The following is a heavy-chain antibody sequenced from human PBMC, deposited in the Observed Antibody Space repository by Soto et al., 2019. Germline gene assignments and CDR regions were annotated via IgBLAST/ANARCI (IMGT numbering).Heavy chain of an antibody. Sequence: QVQLVQSGAEVKKPGASVKVSCKPSGYTLNTYYLHWVRQAPGQGLEWMGIIHPSGGASTNAQKFLGRVTMTRDTSTSTGFMELSSLRSADTAVYYCARGGHIAVVTASFDYWGQGTLVTVSS. CDR3: ARGGHIAVVTASFDY. CDR1: GYTLNTYY. V-gene: IGHV1-46*02. CDR2: IHPSGGAS. D-gene: IGHD2-21*02. J-gene: IGHJ4*02.